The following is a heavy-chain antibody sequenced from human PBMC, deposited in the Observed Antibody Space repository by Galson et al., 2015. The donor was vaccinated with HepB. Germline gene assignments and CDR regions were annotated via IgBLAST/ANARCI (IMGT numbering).Heavy chain of an antibody. D-gene: IGHD6-19*01. J-gene: IGHJ4*02. Sequence: SLRLSCAVSGFSLSSYEMSWVRQAPGKGLEWLSYISTGGHNIGYADSVKGRFTVSRDNAKNSLYLQMNSLRAEDTALYYCAKDPYLYSALAGTMAGFDYWGQGTLVTVSS. CDR1: GFSLSSYE. V-gene: IGHV3-48*03. CDR2: ISTGGHNI. CDR3: AKDPYLYSALAGTMAGFDY.